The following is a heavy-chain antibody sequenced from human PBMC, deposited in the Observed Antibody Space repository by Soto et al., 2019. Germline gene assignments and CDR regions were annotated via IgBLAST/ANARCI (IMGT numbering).Heavy chain of an antibody. J-gene: IGHJ4*02. CDR1: SGSVSGYN. D-gene: IGHD5-18*01. V-gene: IGHV4-34*01. CDR3: ARASDTAMTIDY. Sequence: PSETLSLTCSMYSGSVSGYNWSWIRQPPGKGLEWIGGMSHSGHTNYRPSLKSRVTISIDTSKNQFSLKLASVTAADTAVYYCARASDTAMTIDYWGQGTLVTVSS. CDR2: MSHSGHT.